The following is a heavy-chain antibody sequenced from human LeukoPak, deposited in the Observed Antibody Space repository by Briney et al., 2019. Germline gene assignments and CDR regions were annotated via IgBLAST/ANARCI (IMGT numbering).Heavy chain of an antibody. D-gene: IGHD3-22*01. Sequence: PGGSLRLSCAASGFTFSSYGMSWVRQAPGKGLEWVSAISGSGGSTYYADSVKGRFTISRDNSKNTLYLQMNSLRAEDTAVYYCANADYYDSSGYYFYWGQGTLVTVSS. CDR2: ISGSGGST. V-gene: IGHV3-23*01. J-gene: IGHJ4*02. CDR3: ANADYYDSSGYYFY. CDR1: GFTFSSYG.